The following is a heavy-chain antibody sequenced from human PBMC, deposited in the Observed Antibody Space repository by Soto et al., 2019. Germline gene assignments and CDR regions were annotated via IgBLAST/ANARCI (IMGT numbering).Heavy chain of an antibody. CDR2: IYYSGST. CDR3: AREGYYDSSGYYGMDV. Sequence: PSETLSLTCTVSGGSISSGDYYWSWIRQPPGKGLEWIGYIYYSGSTYYNPSLKSRVTISVDTSKNQFSLKLSSVTAADTAVYYCAREGYYDSSGYYGMDVWGQGTTVTVSS. V-gene: IGHV4-30-4*01. CDR1: GGSISSGDYY. D-gene: IGHD3-22*01. J-gene: IGHJ6*02.